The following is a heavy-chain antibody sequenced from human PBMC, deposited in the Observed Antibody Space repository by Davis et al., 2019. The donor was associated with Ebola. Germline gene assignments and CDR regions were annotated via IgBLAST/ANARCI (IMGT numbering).Heavy chain of an antibody. CDR2: IHYSGST. CDR3: ARVVPVGSCYDY. CDR1: GYSINSSYY. Sequence: SETLSLTCTVSGYSINSSYYWGWIRQPPGKGLEWIGYIHYSGSTNYNPSLKSRVTMSVDTSKNQFSLKLSSVTAADTAVYYCARVVPVGSCYDYWGQGTLVTVSS. J-gene: IGHJ4*02. V-gene: IGHV4-38-2*02. D-gene: IGHD2-15*01.